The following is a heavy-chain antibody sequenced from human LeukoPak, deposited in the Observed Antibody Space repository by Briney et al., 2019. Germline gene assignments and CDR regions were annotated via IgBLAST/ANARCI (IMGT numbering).Heavy chain of an antibody. J-gene: IGHJ4*02. D-gene: IGHD7-27*01. CDR2: INPNSGGT. CDR1: GYTFTGYY. V-gene: IGHV1-2*04. CDR3: ARGPPNWGMVGY. Sequence: VKVSCKASGYTFTGYYMHWVRQAPGQGLEWMGWINPNSGGTSYAQKFQGWVTMTRDTSISTAYMELSSLTFEDTAVYYCARGPPNWGMVGYWGQGTLVTVSS.